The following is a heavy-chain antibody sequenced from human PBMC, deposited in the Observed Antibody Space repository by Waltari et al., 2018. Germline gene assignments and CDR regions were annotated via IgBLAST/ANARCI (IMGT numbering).Heavy chain of an antibody. Sequence: EVQLVETGGGLIQPGGSLRLSCAASGLKARTSFLSWVRQAPGKGLEWVSYIYSGGSAYYIDSVKGRFTISRDNSKNTLYLQMNRLTADDTAVYYCARFYGSGSYFESWGQGALVTVSS. J-gene: IGHJ4*02. CDR2: IYSGGSA. D-gene: IGHD3-10*01. V-gene: IGHV3-53*02. CDR3: ARFYGSGSYFES. CDR1: GLKARTSF.